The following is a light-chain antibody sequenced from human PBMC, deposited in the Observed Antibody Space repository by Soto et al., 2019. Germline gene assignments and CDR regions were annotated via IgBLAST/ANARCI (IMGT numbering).Light chain of an antibody. Sequence: QSVLTQPPSASGTPGQRVTISCSGSSANIGHNYVYWYQQLPGTAPKLLIYRNDQRPSGVPDRFSGSKSDTSASLAISGLRSEDEADYYCAAWDDSLSGVVFGGGTKVTVL. J-gene: IGLJ2*01. CDR3: AAWDDSLSGVV. V-gene: IGLV1-47*01. CDR2: RND. CDR1: SANIGHNY.